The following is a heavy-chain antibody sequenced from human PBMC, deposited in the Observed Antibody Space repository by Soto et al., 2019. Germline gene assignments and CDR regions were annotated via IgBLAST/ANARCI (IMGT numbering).Heavy chain of an antibody. Sequence: GSLRLSCTASGFTFGDYAMSWFRQAPGKGLEWVGFIRSKAYGGTTEYAASVKGRFTISRDDSKSIAYLQMNSLKTEDTAVYYCTNPSSRSGSYYRVLDIWRQGTMDTVSS. CDR1: GFTFGDYA. J-gene: IGHJ3*02. V-gene: IGHV3-49*03. D-gene: IGHD1-26*01. CDR2: IRSKAYGGTT. CDR3: TNPSSRSGSYYRVLDI.